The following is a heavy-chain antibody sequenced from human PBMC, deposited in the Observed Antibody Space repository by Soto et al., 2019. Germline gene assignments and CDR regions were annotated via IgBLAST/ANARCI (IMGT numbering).Heavy chain of an antibody. Sequence: ASVKVSCKVSGYTLTELSMHWVRQAPGKGLEWMGGFDPEDGETIYAQKFQGRVTMTEDTSTDTAYMELSSLRSEDTAVYYCATESCSSTSCHNWFDPSGQGTLVTVSS. V-gene: IGHV1-24*01. CDR2: FDPEDGET. D-gene: IGHD2-2*01. J-gene: IGHJ5*02. CDR1: GYTLTELS. CDR3: ATESCSSTSCHNWFDP.